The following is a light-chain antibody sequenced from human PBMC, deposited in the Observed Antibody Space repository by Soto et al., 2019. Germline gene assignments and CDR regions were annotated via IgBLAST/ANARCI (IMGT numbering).Light chain of an antibody. CDR2: EVS. Sequence: QSALTQPASVSGSPGQSITISCTGISSDVGGYNYVSWYQQHPGKAPKLMIYEVSNRPSGVSNRCSGSKSGNTASLAISGLQAEDEADYYCSSYSSTSTWVFGGGTKLTVL. CDR3: SSYSSTSTWV. CDR1: SSDVGGYNY. V-gene: IGLV2-14*01. J-gene: IGLJ3*02.